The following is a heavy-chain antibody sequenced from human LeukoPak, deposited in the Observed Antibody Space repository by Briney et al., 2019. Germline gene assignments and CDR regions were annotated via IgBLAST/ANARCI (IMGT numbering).Heavy chain of an antibody. CDR2: IGGSGGST. V-gene: IGHV3-23*01. Sequence: GGSLRLSCAASGVTFNEYAVSWFRQYPGKGLEWVSAIGGSGGSTYYADSVKGRFTISRDNSKNTLYLQMNSLRAEDTHLYYCAKERGIYSGYDYFDYWGQGTLVTVSS. J-gene: IGHJ4*02. CDR1: GVTFNEYA. CDR3: AKERGIYSGYDYFDY. D-gene: IGHD5-12*01.